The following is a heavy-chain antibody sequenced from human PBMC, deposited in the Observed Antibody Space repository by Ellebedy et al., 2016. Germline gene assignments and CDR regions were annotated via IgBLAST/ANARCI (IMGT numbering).Heavy chain of an antibody. V-gene: IGHV3-30-3*01. D-gene: IGHD6-13*01. J-gene: IGHJ4*02. CDR1: GFTFSSYA. CDR2: ISYDGSNK. Sequence: GESLKISXAASGFTFSSYAMHWVRQAPGKGLEWVAVISYDGSNKYYADSVKGRFTISRDNSKNTLYLQMNSLRAEDTAVYYCARDGNLKSYSSSWYDYWGQGTLVTVSS. CDR3: ARDGNLKSYSSSWYDY.